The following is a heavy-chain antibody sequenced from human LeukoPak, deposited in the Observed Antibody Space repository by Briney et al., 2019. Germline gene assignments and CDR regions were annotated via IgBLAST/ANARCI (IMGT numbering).Heavy chain of an antibody. D-gene: IGHD6-19*01. J-gene: IGHJ4*02. Sequence: ASVKVSCKASGYTFTGYYMHWVRQAPGQGLEWMGWINPNSGGTNYAQKFRGRVTMTRDTSISTAYMELSRLRSDDTAVYYCATLGIAVAGWSLGFDYWGQGTLVTGSS. CDR1: GYTFTGYY. V-gene: IGHV1-2*02. CDR2: INPNSGGT. CDR3: ATLGIAVAGWSLGFDY.